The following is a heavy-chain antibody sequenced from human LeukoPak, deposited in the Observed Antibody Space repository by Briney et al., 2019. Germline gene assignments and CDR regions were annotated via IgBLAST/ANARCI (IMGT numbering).Heavy chain of an antibody. Sequence: GGSLRLSCAASGFPFNTYAMSWVRQAPGKGLEHISVIRPTGTNTYYASSVKGRFTISRDDSRTTVYLQMSSLRAEDTAIYYCAKLAFYETSAPLRDISFWGQGTLVTVSS. CDR2: IRPTGTNT. CDR3: AKLAFYETSAPLRDISF. CDR1: GFPFNTYA. V-gene: IGHV3-23*01. D-gene: IGHD3-3*02. J-gene: IGHJ4*02.